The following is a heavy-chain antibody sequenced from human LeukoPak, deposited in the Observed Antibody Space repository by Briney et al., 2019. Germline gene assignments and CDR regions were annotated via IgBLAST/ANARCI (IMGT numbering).Heavy chain of an antibody. D-gene: IGHD6-19*01. Sequence: GGSLRLSCAASGFTFSSYAMHWVRQAPGKGLEWVAVISYDGSNKYYADSVKGRFTISRDNSKNTLYLQMNSLRAEDTAVYYCATLHSSGHGVDYWGQGTLVTVSS. CDR3: ATLHSSGHGVDY. V-gene: IGHV3-30*01. CDR2: ISYDGSNK. J-gene: IGHJ4*02. CDR1: GFTFSSYA.